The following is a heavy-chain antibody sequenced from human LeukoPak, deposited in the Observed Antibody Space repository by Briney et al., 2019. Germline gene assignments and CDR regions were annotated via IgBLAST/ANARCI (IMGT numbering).Heavy chain of an antibody. CDR3: AKDTLRYYDFWSGIDY. J-gene: IGHJ4*02. Sequence: GGSLRVSCAASGFTFSSYDMHWVRQATGKGLEWVSAIGTAGDTYYPGSVKGRFTISRDNSKNTLYLQMNSLRAEDTAVYYCAKDTLRYYDFWSGIDYWGQGTLVTVSS. CDR2: IGTAGDT. V-gene: IGHV3-13*01. CDR1: GFTFSSYD. D-gene: IGHD3-3*01.